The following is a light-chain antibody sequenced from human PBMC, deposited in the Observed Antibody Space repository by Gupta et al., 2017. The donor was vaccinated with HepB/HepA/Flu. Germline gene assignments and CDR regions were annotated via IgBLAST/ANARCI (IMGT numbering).Light chain of an antibody. V-gene: IGLV2-14*03. CDR3: SSYTGTNNLVI. Sequence: SALPQPASVSGSPGQSLTISFPGTRSDVGTSNSVSWYQHTPGKAPNLLIYDDSSRPSGLSNRFSGSKCGNTASMTIAGLQAEEEAEYYCSSYTGTNNLVIFGGGTKLTVL. CDR2: DDS. J-gene: IGLJ2*01. CDR1: RSDVGTSNS.